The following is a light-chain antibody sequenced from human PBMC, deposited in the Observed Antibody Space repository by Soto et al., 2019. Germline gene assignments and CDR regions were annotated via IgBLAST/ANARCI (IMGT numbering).Light chain of an antibody. Sequence: EIVLTQSPGTLSLSPGERATLSCRASQSVSSRYLAWYQQKTGQAPRLLIYVASGRATGIPDRFSGSGSGTDFTLTISRLEPKDFAVYYCQEYGSSPMYTFGQGTKVEIK. CDR1: QSVSSRY. V-gene: IGKV3-20*01. CDR2: VAS. CDR3: QEYGSSPMYT. J-gene: IGKJ2*01.